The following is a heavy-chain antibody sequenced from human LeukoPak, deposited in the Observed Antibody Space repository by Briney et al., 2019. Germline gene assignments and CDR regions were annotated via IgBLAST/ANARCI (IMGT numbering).Heavy chain of an antibody. CDR1: GFTFSDAW. J-gene: IGHJ4*02. CDR2: MKSRGSGGTT. CDR3: TTETYYDLLTGYGLQGY. Sequence: GGSLRLSCEGSGFTFSDAWMNWVRQAPGKGLDWVGRMKSRGSGGTTDYAAPVKGRFTISRDDSENTLYLQMNSVKTEDTAVYYCTTETYYDLLTGYGLQGYWGQGTLVTVSS. V-gene: IGHV3-15*05. D-gene: IGHD3-9*01.